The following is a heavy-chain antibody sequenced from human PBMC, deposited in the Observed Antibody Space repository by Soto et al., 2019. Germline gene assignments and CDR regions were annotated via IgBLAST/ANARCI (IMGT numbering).Heavy chain of an antibody. D-gene: IGHD3-10*01. J-gene: IGHJ6*02. CDR3: ARLALGEVRGGRYYYGMDV. CDR1: GGSISSGSYY. Sequence: SETLSLTCSVSGGSISSGSYYWSWIRQPPGKGLEWIGYIYYSGSTNYNPSLKSRVTISVDTSKNQFSLKLSSVTAADTAVYYCARLALGEVRGGRYYYGMDVWGQGTTVTVSS. V-gene: IGHV4-61*01. CDR2: IYYSGST.